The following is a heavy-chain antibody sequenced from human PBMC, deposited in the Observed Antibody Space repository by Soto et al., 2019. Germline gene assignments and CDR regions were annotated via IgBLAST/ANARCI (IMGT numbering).Heavy chain of an antibody. CDR2: INGRSNYK. D-gene: IGHD1-26*01. V-gene: IGHV3-21*02. CDR3: VREDGVVGASSAFDS. Sequence: EVQLVESGGGLVAPGGSLRLSCVASGFALTTYTMNWVRQAPGTGLEWVSSINGRSNYKYYSDSVKGRFTVSRDNAQNSLFLQMIRLGPEDTAVYYCVREDGVVGASSAFDSWGQETLVTVSS. J-gene: IGHJ4*02. CDR1: GFALTTYT.